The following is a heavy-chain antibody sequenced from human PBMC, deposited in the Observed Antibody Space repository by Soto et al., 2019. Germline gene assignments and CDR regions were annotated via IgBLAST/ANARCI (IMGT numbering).Heavy chain of an antibody. CDR3: GRGSGPRGRPY. CDR1: GFIFSDYW. D-gene: IGHD6-25*01. V-gene: IGHV3-74*01. Sequence: EVPLVESGGGLVQPGGSLRLSCAASGFIFSDYWMHWVRQAPGKGLVWVARINGDGTTTYVDSVKGRFTISRDNAKNMMYLQMNSLRVDDTAMYYCGRGSGPRGRPYWGQGISVTVSS. CDR2: INGDGTT. J-gene: IGHJ4*02.